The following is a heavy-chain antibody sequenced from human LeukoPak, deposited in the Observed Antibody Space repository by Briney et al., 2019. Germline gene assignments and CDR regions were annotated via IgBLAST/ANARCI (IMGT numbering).Heavy chain of an antibody. CDR3: ARDYGDDRGSYYYYYMDV. V-gene: IGHV4-4*07. Sequence: SETLSLTCTVSGGSISSYYWSWIRQPAGKGLEWIGRIYTSGSTNYNPSLKSRVTISVDKSKNQFSLKLSSVTAADTAVYYCARDYGDDRGSYYYYYMDVWGKGTTVTVSS. CDR2: IYTSGST. CDR1: GGSISSYY. D-gene: IGHD4-17*01. J-gene: IGHJ6*03.